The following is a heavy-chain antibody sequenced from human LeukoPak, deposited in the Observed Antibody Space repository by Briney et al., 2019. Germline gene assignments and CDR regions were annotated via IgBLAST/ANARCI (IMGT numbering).Heavy chain of an antibody. D-gene: IGHD3-22*01. Sequence: SETLSLTCTVSGGSISSGGYYWSWIRQHPGKGLEWIGNIYYSGSTHYNPSLKSRVTISVDTSKNQLSLKLSSVTAADTAVYYCARDSSGFNWFDPWGQGTLVTVSS. V-gene: IGHV4-31*03. CDR3: ARDSSGFNWFDP. CDR1: GGSISSGGYY. CDR2: IYYSGST. J-gene: IGHJ5*02.